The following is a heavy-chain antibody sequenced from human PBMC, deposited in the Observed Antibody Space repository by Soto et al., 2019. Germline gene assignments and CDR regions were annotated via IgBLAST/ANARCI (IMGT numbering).Heavy chain of an antibody. V-gene: IGHV1-18*01. CDR2: ISAYNGNT. CDR1: GYTFTSYG. CDR3: ARCAWIQLWTPSDYSYGMDV. Sequence: ASVKVSCKASGYTFTSYGISWVRQAPGQGLEWMGWISAYNGNTNYAQKLQGRVTMTTDTSTSTAYMELRSLRSDDTAVYYCARCAWIQLWTPSDYSYGMDVWGQGTTVTVSS. D-gene: IGHD5-18*01. J-gene: IGHJ6*02.